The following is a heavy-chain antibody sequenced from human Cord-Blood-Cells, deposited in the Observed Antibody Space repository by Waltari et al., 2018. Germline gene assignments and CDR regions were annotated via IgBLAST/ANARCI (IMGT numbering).Heavy chain of an antibody. V-gene: IGHV3-53*01. CDR1: GFNVSSNY. Sequence: EVQLVESGGGLIQPGGSLRLSCAASGFNVSSNYMSWVRQAPGKGLEWVSVIYSGGSTYYADSVKGRFTISRDNSKNTLYLQMNSLRAEDTAVYYCARGQQWLVEGWYFDLWGRGTLVTVSS. D-gene: IGHD6-19*01. CDR2: IYSGGST. J-gene: IGHJ2*01. CDR3: ARGQQWLVEGWYFDL.